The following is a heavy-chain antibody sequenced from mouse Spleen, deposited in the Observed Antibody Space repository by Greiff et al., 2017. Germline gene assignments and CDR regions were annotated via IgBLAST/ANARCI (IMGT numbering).Heavy chain of an antibody. D-gene: IGHD3-1*01. V-gene: IGHV2-9*02. CDR1: GFSLTSYG. CDR3: ARDSSGYDYAMDY. Sequence: VQLQQSGPGLVAPSQSLSITCTVSGFSLTSYGVHWVRQPPGKGLEWLGVIWAGGSTNYNSALMSRLSISKDNSKSQVFLKMNSLQTDDTAMYYCARDSSGYDYAMDYWGQGTSVTVSS. J-gene: IGHJ4*01. CDR2: IWAGGST.